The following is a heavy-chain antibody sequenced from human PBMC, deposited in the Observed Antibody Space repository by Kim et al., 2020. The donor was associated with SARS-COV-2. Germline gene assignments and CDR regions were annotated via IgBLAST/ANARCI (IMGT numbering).Heavy chain of an antibody. CDR2: IYYSGST. D-gene: IGHD6-13*01. V-gene: IGHV4-39*01. Sequence: SETLSLTCTVSGGSISSSSYYWGWIRQPPGKGLEWIGSIYYSGSTYYNPSLKSRVTISVDTSKNQFSLKLSSVTAADTAVYYCAGGSIYSSSWYRWFDPWGQGTLVTVSS. CDR1: GGSISSSSYY. J-gene: IGHJ5*02. CDR3: AGGSIYSSSWYRWFDP.